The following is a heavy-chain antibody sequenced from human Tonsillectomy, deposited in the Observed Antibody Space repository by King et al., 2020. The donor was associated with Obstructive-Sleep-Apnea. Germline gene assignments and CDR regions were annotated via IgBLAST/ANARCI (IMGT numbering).Heavy chain of an antibody. J-gene: IGHJ5*02. D-gene: IGHD6-13*01. Sequence: QLVQSGAEVKKPGASVKVSCKASGYTFTSYGISWVRQAPGQGLEWMGWISAYNGNTNYAQKLQGRVTMTTDTSTSTAYMELRSLRSDDTAVYYCARKPGERKSIAAAGPWFDPWGQGTLVTVSS. CDR3: ARKPGERKSIAAAGPWFDP. V-gene: IGHV1-18*04. CDR2: ISAYNGNT. CDR1: GYTFTSYG.